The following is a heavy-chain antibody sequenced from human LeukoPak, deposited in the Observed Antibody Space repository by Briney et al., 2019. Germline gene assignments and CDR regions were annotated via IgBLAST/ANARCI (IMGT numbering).Heavy chain of an antibody. V-gene: IGHV3-21*04. CDR3: ARDAPGNSHTLDY. CDR1: GFTFSSYA. Sequence: GGSLRLSCAASGFTFSSYAMNWVRQAPGKGLEWVLSISSSSSHIYYADSVKGRFTISRDNTRNSLYLQMNSLRAEDTAIYYCARDAPGNSHTLDYWGQGTLVTVSS. CDR2: ISSSSSHI. D-gene: IGHD4-23*01. J-gene: IGHJ4*02.